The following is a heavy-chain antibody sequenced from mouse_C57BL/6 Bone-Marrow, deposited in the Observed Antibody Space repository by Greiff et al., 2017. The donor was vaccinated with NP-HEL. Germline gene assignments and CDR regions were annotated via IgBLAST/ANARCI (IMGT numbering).Heavy chain of an antibody. CDR2: ISDGGSYT. CDR1: GFTFSSYA. Sequence: EVQVVESGGGLVKPGGSLKLSCAASGFTFSSYAMSWVRQTPEKRLKWVATISDGGSYTYYPDNVKGRFTISRDNAKNNLYLQMSHLKSEDTAMYYCARGGYYGDGYAMDYWGQGTSVTVSS. V-gene: IGHV5-4*01. CDR3: ARGGYYGDGYAMDY. J-gene: IGHJ4*01. D-gene: IGHD2-1*01.